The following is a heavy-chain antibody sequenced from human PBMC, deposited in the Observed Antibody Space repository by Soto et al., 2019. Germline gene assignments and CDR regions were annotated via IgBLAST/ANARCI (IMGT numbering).Heavy chain of an antibody. D-gene: IGHD2-2*02. Sequence: GSLRLSCAASGFTFSSYWMSWVRQAPGKGLEWVANIKQDGSEKYYVDSVKGRFTISRDNAKNSLYLQMNSLRAEDTAVYYCARGKVPAAISYYYYYMDVWGKGTTVTVSS. CDR1: GFTFSSYW. V-gene: IGHV3-7*01. CDR3: ARGKVPAAISYYYYYMDV. CDR2: IKQDGSEK. J-gene: IGHJ6*03.